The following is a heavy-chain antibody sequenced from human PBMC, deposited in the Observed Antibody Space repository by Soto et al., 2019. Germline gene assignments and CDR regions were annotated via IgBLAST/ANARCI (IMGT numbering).Heavy chain of an antibody. CDR1: GGSISSGGYS. CDR2: IYYSGST. CDR3: ARGAYSRNDYFDY. Sequence: SETLSLTCAVSGGSISSGGYSWSWIRQPPGKGLEWIGYIYYSGSTYYNPSLKSRVTISVDTSKNQFSLKLSSVTAADTAVYYCARGAYSRNDYFDYWGQGTPVTVSS. D-gene: IGHD4-4*01. J-gene: IGHJ4*02. V-gene: IGHV4-30-2*05.